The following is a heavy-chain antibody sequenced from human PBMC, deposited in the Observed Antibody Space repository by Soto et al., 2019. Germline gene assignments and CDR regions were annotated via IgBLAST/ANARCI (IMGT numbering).Heavy chain of an antibody. CDR3: AKRLDGGKSNLATIYYFDY. CDR2: ISGSGGST. D-gene: IGHD5-12*01. Sequence: WGSLRLSCAASGFTFSSYAMSWVRKAPGKGLEWVSAISGSGGSTYYADSVKGRFTISRDNSKNTLYLQMNSLRAEDTAVYYCAKRLDGGKSNLATIYYFDYWGQGTLVTVSS. J-gene: IGHJ4*02. V-gene: IGHV3-23*01. CDR1: GFTFSSYA.